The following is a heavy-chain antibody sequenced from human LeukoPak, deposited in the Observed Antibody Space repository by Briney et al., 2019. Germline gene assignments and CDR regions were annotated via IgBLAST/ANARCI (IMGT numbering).Heavy chain of an antibody. CDR2: ISGSGGSA. D-gene: IGHD2-2*01. J-gene: IGHJ4*02. V-gene: IGHV3-23*01. Sequence: GGSLRLSCAASGFTFSSYAMSWVRQAPGKGLEWVSAISGSGGSAYYADSVKGRFTISRDNSKNTLYLQMNSLRAEDTAVYYCAKDRGYQLQYFDYWGQGTLVTVSS. CDR1: GFTFSSYA. CDR3: AKDRGYQLQYFDY.